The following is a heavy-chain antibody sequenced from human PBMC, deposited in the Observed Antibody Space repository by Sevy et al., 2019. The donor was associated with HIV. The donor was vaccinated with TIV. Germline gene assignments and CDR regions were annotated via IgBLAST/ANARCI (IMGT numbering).Heavy chain of an antibody. J-gene: IGHJ6*02. CDR2: INTNTGNP. CDR3: ARATGTAHYYGMDV. Sequence: ASVKVSCKASGYTFTSYAMNWVRQAPGQGLEWMGWINTNTGNPTYAQGFTGRFVFSLDTSVSTAYLQISSIKAEDTAVYYCARATGTAHYYGMDVWGQGTTVTVSS. V-gene: IGHV7-4-1*02. CDR1: GYTFTSYA. D-gene: IGHD1-7*01.